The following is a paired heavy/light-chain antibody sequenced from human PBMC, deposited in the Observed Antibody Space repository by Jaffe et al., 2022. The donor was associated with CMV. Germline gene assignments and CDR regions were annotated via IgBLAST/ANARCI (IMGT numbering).Light chain of an antibody. V-gene: IGKV1-39*01. CDR3: QESYSTSFT. CDR2: SAS. CDR1: QSIASY. Sequence: DIQMTQSPSSLSASVGDRVTITCRASQSIASYLNWYQHKPRTAPTLLIYSASTLQSGVPSRFSGSGSATDFTLTISSLQPEDFATYYCQESYSTSFTFGPGTKLDIK. J-gene: IGKJ3*01.
Heavy chain of an antibody. Sequence: QVQLVESGGGVVQPGGSLRLSCAVSGFTFSKYGMHWVRQAPGKGLEWVAVFWFDGTTKFYGDSVKDRFTISRDNSKNTLYLQMNSLRAEDTAVYYCARMGLELGSSIDYWGQGTLVTVSS. CDR2: FWFDGTTK. CDR1: GFTFSKYG. J-gene: IGHJ4*02. CDR3: ARMGLELGSSIDY. V-gene: IGHV3-33*01. D-gene: IGHD3-10*01.